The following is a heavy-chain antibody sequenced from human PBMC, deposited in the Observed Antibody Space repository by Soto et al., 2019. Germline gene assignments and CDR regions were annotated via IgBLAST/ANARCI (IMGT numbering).Heavy chain of an antibody. V-gene: IGHV1-3*01. Sequence: ASVKVSCKASGYTFTSYAMHWVRQAPGQRLEWMGWINAGNGNTKYSQKFQGRVTITRDTSASTAYMEVSSLRSEDTAIYYCAKGSSSWYFDAFDIWGQGTMVTVSS. D-gene: IGHD6-13*01. CDR3: AKGSSSWYFDAFDI. CDR1: GYTFTSYA. CDR2: INAGNGNT. J-gene: IGHJ3*02.